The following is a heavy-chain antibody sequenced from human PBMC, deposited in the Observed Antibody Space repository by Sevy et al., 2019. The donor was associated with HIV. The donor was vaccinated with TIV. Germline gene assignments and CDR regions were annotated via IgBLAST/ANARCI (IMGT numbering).Heavy chain of an antibody. CDR1: GYTLTELS. CDR2: FDPEDGET. D-gene: IGHD6-13*01. CDR3: ATSSSWYWRYFDY. Sequence: ASVKVSCKVSGYTLTELSMHWVRQAPGKGLAWMGGFDPEDGETIYAQKFQGRVTMTEDTSTDTAYMELSSLRSEDTAVYYCATSSSWYWRYFDYWGQGTLVTVSS. V-gene: IGHV1-24*01. J-gene: IGHJ4*02.